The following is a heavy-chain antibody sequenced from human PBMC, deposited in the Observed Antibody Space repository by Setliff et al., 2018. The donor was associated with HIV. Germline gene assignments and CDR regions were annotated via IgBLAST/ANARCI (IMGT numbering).Heavy chain of an antibody. CDR1: RYSFASYW. J-gene: IGHJ3*02. D-gene: IGHD2-15*01. CDR3: ARHVRTGGAFDI. Sequence: GESLKISCKGSRYSFASYWIGWVRQMPGKGLEWMGVIYPDDSDTRYSPSFQGQVTISADKSISTAYLQWSSLKASDTAMYYCARHVRTGGAFDIWGQGTMVTVS. CDR2: IYPDDSDT. V-gene: IGHV5-51*01.